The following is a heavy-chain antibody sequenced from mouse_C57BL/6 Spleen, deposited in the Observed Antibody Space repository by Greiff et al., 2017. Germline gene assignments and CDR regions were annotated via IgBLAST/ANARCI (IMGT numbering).Heavy chain of an antibody. CDR3: ARAGAAWFAY. Sequence: EVQRVESGPGMVKPSQSLSLTCTVTGYSITSGYDWHWIRHFPGNKLEWMGYICYSGSTNYNPSLKSRISITHDTSKNHFFLKLNSVTTEDTATYYCARAGAAWFAYWGQGTLVTVSA. V-gene: IGHV3-1*01. D-gene: IGHD4-1*01. CDR2: ICYSGST. CDR1: GYSITSGYD. J-gene: IGHJ3*01.